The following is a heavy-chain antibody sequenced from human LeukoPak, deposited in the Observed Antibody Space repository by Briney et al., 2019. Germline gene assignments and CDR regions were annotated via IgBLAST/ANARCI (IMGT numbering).Heavy chain of an antibody. CDR3: ASGNANYYDSSGYDY. CDR1: GFTFSSYG. CDR2: ISYDGSNK. J-gene: IGHJ4*02. Sequence: AGGSLRLSCAASGFTFSSYGMHWVRQAPGKGLEWVAVISYDGSNKYYADSVKGRFTISRDNSKNTLYLQMNSLRAEDTAVYYCASGNANYYDSSGYDYWGQGTLVTVSS. D-gene: IGHD3-22*01. V-gene: IGHV3-30*03.